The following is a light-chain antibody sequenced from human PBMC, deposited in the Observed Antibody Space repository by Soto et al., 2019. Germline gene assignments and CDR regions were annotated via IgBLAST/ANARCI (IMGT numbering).Light chain of an antibody. CDR1: SSDVGGYDY. CDR3: SSFTGGNPSYV. J-gene: IGLJ1*01. CDR2: EVT. V-gene: IGLV2-8*01. Sequence: QSALTQPPSASGSPGQSVTISCTGTSSDVGGYDYVSWYQQHPGKAPKLMIYEVTIRPSGFSDRFSGSKSGNKASLTVSGLQAEDEADYYCSSFTGGNPSYVFGTGTKLTVL.